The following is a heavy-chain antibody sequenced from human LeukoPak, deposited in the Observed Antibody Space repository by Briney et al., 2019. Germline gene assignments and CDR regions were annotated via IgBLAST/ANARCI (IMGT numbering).Heavy chain of an antibody. Sequence: PGGSLRLSCAASGFTFSNAWMSWVRQAPGKGLEWVSSISSSSSYIYYADSVKGRFTISRDNAKNSLYLQMNSLRAEDTAVYYCARGDVLRYFDWLLRTSDYYYYYMDVWGKGTTVTISS. J-gene: IGHJ6*03. V-gene: IGHV3-21*01. CDR1: GFTFSNAW. CDR3: ARGDVLRYFDWLLRTSDYYYYYMDV. CDR2: ISSSSSYI. D-gene: IGHD3-9*01.